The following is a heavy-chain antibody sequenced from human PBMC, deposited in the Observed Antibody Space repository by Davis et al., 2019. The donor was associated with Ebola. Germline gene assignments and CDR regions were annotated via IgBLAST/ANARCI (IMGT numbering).Heavy chain of an antibody. J-gene: IGHJ3*02. D-gene: IGHD3-22*01. Sequence: PGGSLRLSCAASGFTFDDYGMSWVRQAPGKGLEWVSGINWNGGSTGYADSVKGRFTISRDNAKNSLYLQMNSLRAEDTALYYCARVSGPYYDSSGTSGVYALDIWGQGTMVTVSS. CDR1: GFTFDDYG. CDR3: ARVSGPYYDSSGTSGVYALDI. CDR2: INWNGGST. V-gene: IGHV3-20*04.